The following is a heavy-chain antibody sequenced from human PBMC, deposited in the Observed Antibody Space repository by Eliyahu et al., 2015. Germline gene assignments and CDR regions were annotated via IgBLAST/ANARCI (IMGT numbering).Heavy chain of an antibody. V-gene: IGHV4-39*01. D-gene: IGHD4-17*01. Sequence: QLQLQESGPGLVKPSETLSLTCTVSGGSISSSSYYWGWIRQPPGKGLEWIGSIYYSGSTYYNPSLKSRVTISVDTSKNQFSLKLSSVTAADTAVYYCASWGPTVTTDYWGQGTLVTVSS. CDR1: GGSISSSSYY. CDR2: IYYSGST. CDR3: ASWGPTVTTDY. J-gene: IGHJ4*02.